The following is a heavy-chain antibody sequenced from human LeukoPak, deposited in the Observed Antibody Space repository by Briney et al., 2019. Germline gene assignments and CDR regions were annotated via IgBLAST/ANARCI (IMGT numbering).Heavy chain of an antibody. Sequence: PGGSLRLSCAASGFTLSSYSMHWVRQAPGKGLEWVAVIWYDGSEKYYADSVKGRFTISRDNSKNTLHLQMNSLRAEDTAIYYCARGGGYSGQHLDYWGQGTLVTVSS. J-gene: IGHJ4*02. V-gene: IGHV3-33*01. CDR2: IWYDGSEK. D-gene: IGHD5-12*01. CDR3: ARGGGYSGQHLDY. CDR1: GFTLSSYS.